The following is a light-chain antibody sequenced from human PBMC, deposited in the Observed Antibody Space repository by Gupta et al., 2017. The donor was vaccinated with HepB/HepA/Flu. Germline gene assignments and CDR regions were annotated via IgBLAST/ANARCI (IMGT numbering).Light chain of an antibody. CDR1: QGIDSR. J-gene: IGKJ4*01. Sequence: DIQMTQSPSSVSASVGDRVTISCRASQGIDSRLAWYQHKPGMAPKLLIYPASSLQIGVPSRFSGSGSGTHFTLTISALQPEDFANYFCQQTYSVPLTFGGGTRVEFK. CDR2: PAS. CDR3: QQTYSVPLT. V-gene: IGKV1-12*01.